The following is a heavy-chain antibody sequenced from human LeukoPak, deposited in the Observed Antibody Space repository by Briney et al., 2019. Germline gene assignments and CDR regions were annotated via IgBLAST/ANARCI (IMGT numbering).Heavy chain of an antibody. CDR3: ARDVSPSDFWSGYYIDNWFDP. J-gene: IGHJ5*02. D-gene: IGHD3-3*01. V-gene: IGHV1-69*01. CDR2: IIPIFGTA. CDR1: GRTFSNYA. Sequence: SVKVSCKASGRTFSNYAISWVRQAPGQGLEWMGGIIPIFGTANYAQKFQGRVTITADESTSTAYMELSSLRSEDTAVYYCARDVSPSDFWSGYYIDNWFDPWGQGTLVTVSS.